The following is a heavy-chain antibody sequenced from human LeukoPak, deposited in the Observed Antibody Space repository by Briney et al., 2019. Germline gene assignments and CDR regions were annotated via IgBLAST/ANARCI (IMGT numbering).Heavy chain of an antibody. CDR2: IGTAGDT. V-gene: IGHV3-13*01. D-gene: IGHD3/OR15-3a*01. J-gene: IGHJ4*02. Sequence: PSGGSLRLSCAAAGFTLSTYDMHWVRQVTGKGLEWVSVIGTAGDTYYAGSVQGRFTISRENAKNSLYLQMNSLRAGDTAVYYCARGTGTYFDYWGQGTLVTVSS. CDR3: ARGTGTYFDY. CDR1: GFTLSTYD.